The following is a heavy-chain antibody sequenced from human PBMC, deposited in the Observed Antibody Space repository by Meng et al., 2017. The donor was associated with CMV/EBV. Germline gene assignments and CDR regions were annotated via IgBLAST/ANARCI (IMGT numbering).Heavy chain of an antibody. D-gene: IGHD3-22*01. CDR3: ARAFYYDSSGNWFDP. CDR1: GYSISSGYY. J-gene: IGHJ5*02. V-gene: IGHV4-61*01. CDR2: IYYSGST. Sequence: SETLSLTCTVSGYSISSGYYWGWIRQPPGKGLEWIGYIYYSGSTNYNPSLKSRVTISVDTSKNQFSLKLSSVTAADTAVYYCARAFYYDSSGNWFDPWGQGTLVTVSS.